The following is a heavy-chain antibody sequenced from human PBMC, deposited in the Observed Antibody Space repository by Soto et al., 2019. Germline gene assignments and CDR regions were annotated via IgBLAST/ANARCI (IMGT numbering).Heavy chain of an antibody. J-gene: IGHJ4*02. CDR3: ARDMGGYSGYGLDH. D-gene: IGHD5-12*01. CDR1: GFTFSSYA. V-gene: IGHV3-64*01. Sequence: GGSLRLSCAASGFTFSSYAMHWVRQAPGKGLEYVSAISSNGGSTYYANSVKGRFTISRDNSKNTLYLQMGSLRAEDMAVYYCARDMGGYSGYGLDHWGQGTLVTVSS. CDR2: ISSNGGST.